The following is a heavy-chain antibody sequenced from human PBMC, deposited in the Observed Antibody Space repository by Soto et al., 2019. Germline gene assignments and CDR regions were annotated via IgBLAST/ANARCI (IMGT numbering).Heavy chain of an antibody. J-gene: IGHJ3*02. D-gene: IGHD6-19*01. V-gene: IGHV3-23*01. CDR1: RFTFTTYG. CDR2: ISASGDST. Sequence: EVQLLESGGGLVQPGGSLRLSCVASRFTFTTYGMNWVRQAPGKGLEWVSGISASGDSTFNADSVKGRFTISRDNSKNTLYLQMNSLRAEDTAVYYCAKDLLQWLVVGHDAFDIWGQGTMVTVSS. CDR3: AKDLLQWLVVGHDAFDI.